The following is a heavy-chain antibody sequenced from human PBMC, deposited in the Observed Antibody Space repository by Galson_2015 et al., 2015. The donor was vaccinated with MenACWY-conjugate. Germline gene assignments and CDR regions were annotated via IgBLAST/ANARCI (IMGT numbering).Heavy chain of an antibody. Sequence: SVKVSCKASGYSFTTYGISWVRQAPGQSFEWMGWISGSNGYTNYARKFQGRFTMRADTSTDTAHMELRSLTSDDTAVYYCARTVDGGYGSWFDPWGQGTLVIVSS. CDR2: ISGSNGYT. V-gene: IGHV1-18*01. CDR3: ARTVDGGYGSWFDP. J-gene: IGHJ5*01. D-gene: IGHD5-12*01. CDR1: GYSFTTYG.